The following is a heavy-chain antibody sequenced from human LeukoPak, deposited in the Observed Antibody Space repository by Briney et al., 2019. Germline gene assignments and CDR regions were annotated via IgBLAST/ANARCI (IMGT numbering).Heavy chain of an antibody. J-gene: IGHJ3*02. CDR3: ARLDYDFWSGYPTDAFDI. Sequence: SVKVSCKASGGTFSSYTISWVRQAPGQGLEWMGRIIPILGIANYAQKFQGRDTITADKSTSTAYMELSSLRSEDTAVYYCARLDYDFWSGYPTDAFDIWGQGTMVTVSS. CDR1: GGTFSSYT. V-gene: IGHV1-69*02. D-gene: IGHD3-3*01. CDR2: IIPILGIA.